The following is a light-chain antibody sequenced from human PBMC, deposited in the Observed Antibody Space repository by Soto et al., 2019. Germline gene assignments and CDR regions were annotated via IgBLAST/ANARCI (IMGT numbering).Light chain of an antibody. CDR1: QSISSW. Sequence: DIQMTQSPSTLSASVGDRVTITCRASQSISSWLAWYKQKPGKAPKXXIYKASSLESGVPSRVSGSGSGTDFTLTISNLQPDDFATYYCQQYNTYTWTFGPGTKVDIK. CDR3: QQYNTYTWT. CDR2: KAS. V-gene: IGKV1-5*03. J-gene: IGKJ1*01.